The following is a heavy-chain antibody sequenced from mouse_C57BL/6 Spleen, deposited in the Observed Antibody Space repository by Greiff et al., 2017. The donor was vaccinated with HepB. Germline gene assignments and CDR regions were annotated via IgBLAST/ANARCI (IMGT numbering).Heavy chain of an antibody. Sequence: QVHVKQPGAELVKPGASVKMSCKASGYTFTSYWITWVKQRPGQGLEWIGDIYPGSGSTNYNEKFKSKATLTVDTSSSTAYMQLSSLTSEDSAVYYCARRDYGNLNAMDYWGQGTSVTVSS. V-gene: IGHV1-55*01. CDR2: IYPGSGST. CDR1: GYTFTSYW. J-gene: IGHJ4*01. D-gene: IGHD2-1*01. CDR3: ARRDYGNLNAMDY.